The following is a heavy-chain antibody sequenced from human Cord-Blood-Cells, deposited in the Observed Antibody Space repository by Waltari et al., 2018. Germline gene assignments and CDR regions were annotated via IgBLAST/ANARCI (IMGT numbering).Heavy chain of an antibody. D-gene: IGHD3-10*01. V-gene: IGHV1-69*01. CDR3: ARGRYGSGSYYNFDY. CDR1: GGTFSSYA. CDR2: IIPIFGTA. Sequence: QVQLVQSGAEVKKPGYSVKVSCKASGGTFSSYAISWVRQAPGPGLEWMGGIIPIFGTANYAQKFQGRVTITADESPSTAYMELSSLRSEDTAVYYCARGRYGSGSYYNFDYWGQGTLVTVSS. J-gene: IGHJ4*02.